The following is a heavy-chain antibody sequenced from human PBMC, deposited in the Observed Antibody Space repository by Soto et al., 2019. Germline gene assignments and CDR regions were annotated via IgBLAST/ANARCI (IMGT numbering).Heavy chain of an antibody. CDR2: IRPDNGNT. D-gene: IGHD1-20*01. CDR1: GYTFSTSG. CDR3: ARDTESNRYND. Sequence: ASVKVSCKTSGYTFSTSGISWVRQAPGQGLGWVGWIRPDNGNTKSAQRLQGRVTLTTDTSASTAYMELRSLTSDDTAMYYCARDTESNRYNDWGQGTLVPVSS. J-gene: IGHJ1*01. V-gene: IGHV1-18*01.